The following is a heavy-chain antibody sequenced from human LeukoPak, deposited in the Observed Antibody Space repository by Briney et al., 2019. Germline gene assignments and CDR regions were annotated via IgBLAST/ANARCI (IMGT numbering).Heavy chain of an antibody. CDR3: ARVGYRTYYFDY. CDR1: GGSINSSNYY. J-gene: IGHJ4*02. CDR2: IYYSGST. V-gene: IGHV4-39*01. D-gene: IGHD6-13*01. Sequence: SETLSLTCTVSGGSINSSNYYWGWIRQPPGKGLEWIGNIYYSGSTYYNPSLKSRVTISVDTSKNQFSLKLNSVTAANTAVYYCARVGYRTYYFDYWGQGTLVTVSS.